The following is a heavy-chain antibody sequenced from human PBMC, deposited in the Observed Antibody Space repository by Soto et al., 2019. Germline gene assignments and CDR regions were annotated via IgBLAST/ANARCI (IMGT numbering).Heavy chain of an antibody. Sequence: QVQLVQSGAEVKKPGSSVKVSCKASGGTFSIYTISWVRQAPGQGLEWMGGSANNAQKFQGRLTVTADESTSTAYLELSSRTSDDTDVYYCAREGPPDIAWFDPWGQGTLVSVSS. D-gene: IGHD3-9*01. CDR3: AREGPPDIAWFDP. J-gene: IGHJ5*02. CDR2: SA. CDR1: GGTFSIYT. V-gene: IGHV1-69*01.